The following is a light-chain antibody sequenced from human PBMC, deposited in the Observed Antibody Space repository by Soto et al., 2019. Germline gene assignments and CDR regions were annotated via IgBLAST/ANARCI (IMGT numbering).Light chain of an antibody. V-gene: IGLV2-14*01. J-gene: IGLJ1*01. CDR3: PSFTSSSTLYV. CDR1: GSDVGAYHY. CDR2: DVS. Sequence: QSVLTQPASVSGSPGQSITISCTGTGSDVGAYHYVSWYQQHPDKAPKLMIYDVSDRPSGVSNRFSGSKSGNTASLTISGLQAEDEADYYCPSFTSSSTLYVFGDGTKVTVL.